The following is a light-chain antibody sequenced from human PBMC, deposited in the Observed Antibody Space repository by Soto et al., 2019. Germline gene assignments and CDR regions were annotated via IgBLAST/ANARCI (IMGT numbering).Light chain of an antibody. J-gene: IGKJ1*01. Sequence: EIVMTQSPATLSVSPGERATLSFRASPIVSRTSAWYQQKHGQAPRPLIYDASTRATGIPDRFSGSGSGTDFTLTSSRLEAEDFAVYXCXQYCSSPPWTFGQGTKV. CDR2: DAS. V-gene: IGKV3-15*01. CDR3: XQYCSSPPWT. CDR1: PIVSRT.